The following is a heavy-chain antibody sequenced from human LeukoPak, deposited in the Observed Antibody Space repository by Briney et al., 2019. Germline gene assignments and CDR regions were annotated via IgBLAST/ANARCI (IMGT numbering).Heavy chain of an antibody. J-gene: IGHJ4*02. D-gene: IGHD3-10*01. CDR3: ARVRGPTGYFDY. Sequence: PSETLSLTCTVSGGSISSYYWSWIRQPPGKGLEWIGYIYYSGSTNYNPSLKSRVTISVDTSKNQFSLKLSSVTAADTAVYYCARVRGPTGYFDYWGQGTLVTVSS. CDR2: IYYSGST. CDR1: GGSISSYY. V-gene: IGHV4-59*01.